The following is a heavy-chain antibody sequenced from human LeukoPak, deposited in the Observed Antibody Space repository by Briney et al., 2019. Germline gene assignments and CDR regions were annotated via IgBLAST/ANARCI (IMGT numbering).Heavy chain of an antibody. CDR1: GFTFSGYW. V-gene: IGHV3-74*01. J-gene: IGHJ4*02. CDR2: INSDGSST. D-gene: IGHD3-22*01. Sequence: PGGSLRLSCAASGFTFSGYWLHWVRHAPGKGLVWVSRINSDGSSTSYADSVKGRFTISRDNAKNTLYLQMNSLRAEDTAVYYCARAYPMIVVVSKGFDYWGQGTLVTVSS. CDR3: ARAYPMIVVVSKGFDY.